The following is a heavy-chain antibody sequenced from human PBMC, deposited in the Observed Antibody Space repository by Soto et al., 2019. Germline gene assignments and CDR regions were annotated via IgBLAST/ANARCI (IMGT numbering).Heavy chain of an antibody. Sequence: PGESLKISCKGSGYSFTSYWIGWVRQMPGKGLEWMGIIYPGDSDTRYSPSFQGQVTISADKSISTAYLQWSSLKASDTAMYYCARTVNGYSRAIAFDIWGQGTMVTVSS. J-gene: IGHJ3*02. CDR2: IYPGDSDT. D-gene: IGHD4-17*01. CDR1: GYSFTSYW. V-gene: IGHV5-51*01. CDR3: ARTVNGYSRAIAFDI.